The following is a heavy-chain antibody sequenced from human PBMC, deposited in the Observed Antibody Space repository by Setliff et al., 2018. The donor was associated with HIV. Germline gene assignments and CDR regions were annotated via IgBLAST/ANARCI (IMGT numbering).Heavy chain of an antibody. J-gene: IGHJ4*02. CDR3: ATGGHSSVRGFDY. CDR2: IIPILGIA. V-gene: IGHV1-69*10. CDR1: GGTFSSYA. Sequence: ASVKVSCKASGGTFSSYAISWVRQAPGQGLEWMGGIIPILGIANYAQKFQGRVTITADKSTSTAYMELSSLRSEDTAVYYCATGGHSSVRGFDYWGQGTLVTVSS. D-gene: IGHD3-22*01.